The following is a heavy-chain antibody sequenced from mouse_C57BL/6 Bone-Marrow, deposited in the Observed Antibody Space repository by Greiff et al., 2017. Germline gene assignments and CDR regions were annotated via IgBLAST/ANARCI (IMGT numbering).Heavy chain of an antibody. CDR3: ARQSTMITTGAMDY. CDR2: INSDGGST. Sequence: EVQVVESGGGLVQPGESLKLSCESNEYEFPSHDMSWVRKTPEKRLELVAAINSDGGSTYYPDTMERRFIISRDNTKKTLYLQMSSRRSEDTALYYCARQSTMITTGAMDYWGQGTSVTVSS. D-gene: IGHD2-4*01. CDR1: EYEFPSHD. V-gene: IGHV5-2*01. J-gene: IGHJ4*01.